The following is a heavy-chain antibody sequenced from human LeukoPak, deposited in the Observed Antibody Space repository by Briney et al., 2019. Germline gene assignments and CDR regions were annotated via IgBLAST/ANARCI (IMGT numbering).Heavy chain of an antibody. D-gene: IGHD2-21*02. CDR3: ARTVEYCGGDCASHYYYYMDV. CDR2: INHSGST. V-gene: IGHV4-34*01. CDR1: GGSFSGYY. Sequence: SETLSLTCAVYGGSFSGYYWSWIRQPPGKGLEWIGEINHSGSTNYNPSLKSRITISIDTSKNQFSLKLSSVTAADTAVYYCARTVEYCGGDCASHYYYYMDVWGKGTTVTISS. J-gene: IGHJ6*03.